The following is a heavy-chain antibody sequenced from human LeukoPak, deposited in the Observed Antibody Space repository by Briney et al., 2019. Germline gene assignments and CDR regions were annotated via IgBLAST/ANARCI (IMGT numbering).Heavy chain of an antibody. CDR1: GYTFTSYA. V-gene: IGHV1-3*01. J-gene: IGHJ3*02. D-gene: IGHD3-16*01. CDR3: VTVFGAFDI. Sequence: ASVKVSCKASGYTFTSYAMHWVRQAPGQRLEWMGWINAGNGNTKYSQKFQGRVTITRDTSASTAYMELSRLTSDDTAVYYCVTVFGAFDIWGQGTMVTVSS. CDR2: INAGNGNT.